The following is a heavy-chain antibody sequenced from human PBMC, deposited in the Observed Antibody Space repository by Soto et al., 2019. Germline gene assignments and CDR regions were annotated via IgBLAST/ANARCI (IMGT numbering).Heavy chain of an antibody. Sequence: QVQLVQSGAEVKKPGSSVKVSCKASGGTFSSYAISWVRQAPGHGLEWMGGIIPIFGTANYAQKFQGRVTITADKSTSTAYMELSSLRAEDTAVYYCARWLQFFAGRYYFDYWGQGTLVTVSS. CDR1: GGTFSSYA. CDR2: IIPIFGTA. CDR3: ARWLQFFAGRYYFDY. J-gene: IGHJ4*02. V-gene: IGHV1-69*06. D-gene: IGHD5-12*01.